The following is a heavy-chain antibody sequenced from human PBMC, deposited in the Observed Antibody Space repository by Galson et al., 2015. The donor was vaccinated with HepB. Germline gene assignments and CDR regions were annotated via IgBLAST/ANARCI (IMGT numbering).Heavy chain of an antibody. J-gene: IGHJ6*02. Sequence: SVKVSCKASGYTFTSYAISWVRQAPGQGLEWMGGIIPIFGTANSAQKFQGRVTITADESTSTAYMELSSLRSEDTAVYYCARQILTGYPQHDHMDVWGQGTTVTVSS. CDR3: ARQILTGYPQHDHMDV. D-gene: IGHD3-9*01. CDR1: GYTFTSYA. V-gene: IGHV1-69*13. CDR2: IIPIFGTA.